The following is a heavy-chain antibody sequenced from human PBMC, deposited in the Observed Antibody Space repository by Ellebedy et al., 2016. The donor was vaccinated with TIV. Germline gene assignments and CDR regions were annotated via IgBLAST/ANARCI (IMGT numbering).Heavy chain of an antibody. CDR3: VKDSSIVVAAANTHFDY. Sequence: GGSLRLSCAASGFTLHDYAMHWVRQAPGKGLEWVAGISWNGNDKKYADSVKGRFTIFRDNAKNSLFLLMESLSREDTVFYFCVKDSSIVVAAANTHFDYWGQGALVTVSS. CDR2: ISWNGNDK. V-gene: IGHV3-9*01. D-gene: IGHD6-13*01. J-gene: IGHJ4*02. CDR1: GFTLHDYA.